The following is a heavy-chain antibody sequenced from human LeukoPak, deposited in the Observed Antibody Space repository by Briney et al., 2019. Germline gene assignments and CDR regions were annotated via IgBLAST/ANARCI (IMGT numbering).Heavy chain of an antibody. D-gene: IGHD1-26*01. V-gene: IGHV3-23*01. Sequence: GGSLRLSCEASGFTFSAYAMTWVRQAPGKGLEWVSSIGSDNKPHYSESVKGRFAISRGNSKSTLFLQLNSLRAEDTALYYCARDLHYHVAMDVWGQGTTVTVSS. CDR1: GFTFSAYA. CDR3: ARDLHYHVAMDV. CDR2: IGSDNKP. J-gene: IGHJ6*02.